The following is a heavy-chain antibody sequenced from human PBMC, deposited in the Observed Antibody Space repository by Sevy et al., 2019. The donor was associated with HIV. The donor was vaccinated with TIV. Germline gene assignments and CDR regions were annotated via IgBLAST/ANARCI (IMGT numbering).Heavy chain of an antibody. CDR1: GGSFNDFY. Sequence: SETLSLTCTVSGGSFNDFYWSWIRQSPGRGLEWIGYISYNGTTNSNPSLRRRVTISAQTSMSQISLRLNSVTAADTAVYYCARGKVLFDHWGQGIVVTVSS. V-gene: IGHV4-59*01. D-gene: IGHD3-10*01. CDR3: ARGKVLFDH. J-gene: IGHJ4*02. CDR2: ISYNGTT.